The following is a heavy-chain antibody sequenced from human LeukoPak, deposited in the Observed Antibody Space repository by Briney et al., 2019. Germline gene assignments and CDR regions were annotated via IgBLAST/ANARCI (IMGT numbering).Heavy chain of an antibody. CDR1: GFSVSNNY. CDR2: IYTGGSP. Sequence: PGGSLRLSCAASGFSVSNNYMSWVRQAPGKGLEWVSIIYTGGSPYYADSVKGRFTISRDNSKNTLSLQMNSLRADDTAVYYCARFYGATIGDSFYMWGQGTKVTVSS. V-gene: IGHV3-53*01. J-gene: IGHJ3*02. CDR3: ARFYGATIGDSFYM. D-gene: IGHD5-12*01.